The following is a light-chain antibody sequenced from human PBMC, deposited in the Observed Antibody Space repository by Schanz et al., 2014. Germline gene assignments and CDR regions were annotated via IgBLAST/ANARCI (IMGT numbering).Light chain of an antibody. J-gene: IGKJ1*01. V-gene: IGKV1-39*01. CDR2: AAS. Sequence: IQLTQSPSPLSASVGDRVTITCRASQGISSFLAWYQHKPGRAPKLLIYAASTLQTGVPSRFSGSGSGTEFTLTITSLQPEDFAIYSCQQTYSTPQTFGQGTKVEIK. CDR1: QGISSF. CDR3: QQTYSTPQT.